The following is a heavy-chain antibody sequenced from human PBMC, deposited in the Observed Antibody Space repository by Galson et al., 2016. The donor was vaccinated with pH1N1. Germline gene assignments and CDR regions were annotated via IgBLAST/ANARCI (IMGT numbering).Heavy chain of an antibody. CDR1: GSSLTNYW. CDR3: ASTRPECRSFDWQKPHSFDY. V-gene: IGHV5-51*01. J-gene: IGHJ4*02. D-gene: IGHD3-9*01. Sequence: QSGAEVKKPGESLKISCEGFGSSLTNYWIVWVRQMPGQGLEWMGIIYLGDSHTSYSPSFQGQVTISADKSISTAYLERSGLKASDTATYYCASTRPECRSFDWQKPHSFDYWGQGTLVTVSS. CDR2: IYLGDSHT.